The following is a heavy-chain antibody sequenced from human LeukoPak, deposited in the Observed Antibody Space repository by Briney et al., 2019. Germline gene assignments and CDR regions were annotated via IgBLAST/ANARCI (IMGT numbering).Heavy chain of an antibody. CDR3: ATTPAPTGWAYYSDY. V-gene: IGHV4-4*09. Sequence: PSGTLSLTCAVSGDSIRSDCWNWIRQIPGKGLEWIGYIYLTATTNYNHSFRTRVTMSLDTTNNQSSLRQTTITTADTAAYYCATTPAPTGWAYYSDYWGQGALVTVSS. J-gene: IGHJ4*02. CDR2: IYLTATT. CDR1: GDSIRSDC. D-gene: IGHD6-19*01.